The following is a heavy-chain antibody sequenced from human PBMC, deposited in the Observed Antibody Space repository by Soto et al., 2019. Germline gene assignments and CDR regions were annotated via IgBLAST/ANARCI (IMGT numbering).Heavy chain of an antibody. D-gene: IGHD1-1*01. CDR2: IWYDGSNK. V-gene: IGHV3-33*01. CDR1: GFTFSSYG. Sequence: PGGSLRLSCAASGFTFSSYGMHWVRQAPGKGLEWVAVIWYDGSNKYYADSVKGRFTISRDNSKNTLYLQMNSLRAEDTAVYYCARGSREPRDAFDIWGQGTMVTVSS. J-gene: IGHJ3*02. CDR3: ARGSREPRDAFDI.